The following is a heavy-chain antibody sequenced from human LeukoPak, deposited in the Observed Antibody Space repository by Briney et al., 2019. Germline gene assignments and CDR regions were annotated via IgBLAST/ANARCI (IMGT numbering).Heavy chain of an antibody. V-gene: IGHV3-21*04. CDR2: ITSTSSYV. J-gene: IGHJ6*03. Sequence: PGGSLRLSCEASGFTFSTYNMNWVRQAPGKRLEWVSSITSTSSYVFYADSVKGRFTISRDNAKNSLYLQINSLRAEDTAVYYCAKSGEDYGSGLRYYYYYMDVWGKGTTVTISS. D-gene: IGHD3-10*01. CDR1: GFTFSTYN. CDR3: AKSGEDYGSGLRYYYYYMDV.